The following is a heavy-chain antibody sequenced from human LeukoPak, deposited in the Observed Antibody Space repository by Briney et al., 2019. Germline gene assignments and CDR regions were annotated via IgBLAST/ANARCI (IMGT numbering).Heavy chain of an antibody. V-gene: IGHV3-23*01. D-gene: IGHD3-22*01. J-gene: IGHJ3*02. CDR3: AKAVGSSGYFSRDAVDI. CDR1: GFTLSSSA. Sequence: AGSLTLSCTASGFTLSSSAMTWVRQPPGQGLDWVSIITDNGGSTSYADSVMGRFTIYRDTYKNSLYIQMNSLRADDTAVYYCAKAVGSSGYFSRDAVDIWGQGTKVTVPS. CDR2: ITDNGGST.